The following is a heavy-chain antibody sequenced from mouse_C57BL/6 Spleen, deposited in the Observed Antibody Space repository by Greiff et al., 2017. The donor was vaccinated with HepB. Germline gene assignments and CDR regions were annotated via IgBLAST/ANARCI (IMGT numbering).Heavy chain of an antibody. CDR2: IYPGDGDT. D-gene: IGHD1-1*01. CDR1: GYAFSSSW. J-gene: IGHJ2*01. CDR3: ARSDYGSSLFDY. V-gene: IGHV1-82*01. Sequence: QVQLKQSGPELVKPGASVKISCKASGYAFSSSWMNWVKQRPGKGLEWIGRIYPGDGDTNYNGKFKGKATLTADKSSSTAYMQLSSLTSEDSAVYFCARSDYGSSLFDYWGQGTTLTVSS.